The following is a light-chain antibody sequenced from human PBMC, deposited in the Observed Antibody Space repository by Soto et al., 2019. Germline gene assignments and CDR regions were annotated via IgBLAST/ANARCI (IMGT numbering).Light chain of an antibody. CDR3: QSYDRSLRACV. CDR2: GNS. V-gene: IGLV1-40*01. Sequence: GQRVTISCTGTNSNIGSDYGVHWYQQFPGTAPKLLIYGNSNRPSGVPDRFSGSKSGTSASLAITGLQAEDEADYYCQSYDRSLRACVFGTGTKVTVL. J-gene: IGLJ1*01. CDR1: NSNIGSDYG.